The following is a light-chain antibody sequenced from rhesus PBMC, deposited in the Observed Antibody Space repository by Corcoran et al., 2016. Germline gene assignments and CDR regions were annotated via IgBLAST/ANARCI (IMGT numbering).Light chain of an antibody. Sequence: DIQMTQSLSSLSASAGDRVTVTCRASQGINKELSWYQQKPGKAPTFLIYAASRLQTGVSSRFSGSGSGTAYTLTISSLQPEDVATCYCLQDYTTPWTFGHGTKVEI. V-gene: IGKV1-94*01. CDR2: AAS. CDR3: LQDYTTPWT. J-gene: IGKJ1*01. CDR1: QGINKE.